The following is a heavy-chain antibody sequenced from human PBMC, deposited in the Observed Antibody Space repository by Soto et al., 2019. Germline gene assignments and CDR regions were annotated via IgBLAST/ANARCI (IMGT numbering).Heavy chain of an antibody. CDR1: GFTFSSYA. CDR2: ISGSGVST. J-gene: IGHJ4*02. CDR3: ERAFALRYHFDF. V-gene: IGHV3-23*01. D-gene: IGHD3-9*01. Sequence: HPGGSLRLSCAASGFTFSSYAMSWVRQAPGKGLEWVSAISGSGVSTYYADSVKGRFTISRDNSKNTLSLQMNSLRAEDTALYYCERAFALRYHFDFWGQGTLVTVSS.